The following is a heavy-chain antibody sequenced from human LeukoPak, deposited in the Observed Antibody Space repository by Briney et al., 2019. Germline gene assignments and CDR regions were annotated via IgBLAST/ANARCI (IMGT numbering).Heavy chain of an antibody. CDR1: GFTFSSYE. J-gene: IGHJ4*02. Sequence: GGSLRLSCAASGFTFSSYEMNWVRQAPGRGLEWVSYISGSGVTMYYADSVKGRFTISRDDAKNSLYLQMNSLRAEDTAVYYCAREDIRLDYFDYWGQGTLVTVSS. D-gene: IGHD6-19*01. CDR2: ISGSGVTM. V-gene: IGHV3-48*03. CDR3: AREDIRLDYFDY.